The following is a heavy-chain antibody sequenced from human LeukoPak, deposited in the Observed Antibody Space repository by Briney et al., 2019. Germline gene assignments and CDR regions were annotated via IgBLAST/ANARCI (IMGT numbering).Heavy chain of an antibody. Sequence: SETLSLTCAVYGGSFSGYYWSWIRQPPGKGLEWIGEINHSGSTNYNPSLKSRVTISVDTSKNQFSLKLSSATAADTAVYYCARGGGIAARWGQGTLVTVSS. V-gene: IGHV4-34*01. CDR2: INHSGST. J-gene: IGHJ4*02. CDR3: ARGGGIAAR. CDR1: GGSFSGYY. D-gene: IGHD6-6*01.